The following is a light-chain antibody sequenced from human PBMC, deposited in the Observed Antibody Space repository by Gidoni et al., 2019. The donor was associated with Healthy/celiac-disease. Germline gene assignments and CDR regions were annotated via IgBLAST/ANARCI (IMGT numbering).Light chain of an antibody. CDR1: QSVSSSY. CDR3: QQYGSSPRT. Sequence: EIVFTQSPGTLSLSPGERATPSGRSRQSVSSSYLAWYQQKPGQAPRLLIYGASSRATGIPDRFSGSGSGTDFTLTISRLEPEDFAVYYCQQYGSSPRTFXXXTKVEIK. V-gene: IGKV3-20*01. CDR2: GAS. J-gene: IGKJ1*01.